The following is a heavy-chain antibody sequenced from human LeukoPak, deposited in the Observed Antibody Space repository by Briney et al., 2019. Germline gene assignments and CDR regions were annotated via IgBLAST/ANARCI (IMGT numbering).Heavy chain of an antibody. V-gene: IGHV3-23*01. D-gene: IGHD3-22*01. CDR1: GFTFSSYA. CDR2: ISGSGGST. J-gene: IGHJ4*02. CDR3: ARAYYDSSGYSDY. Sequence: GGSLRLSCAASGFTFSSYAMSWVRQAPGKGLEWVSAISGSGGSTYYADSVKGRFTISRDNSKNTLYLQMNSLRAEDTAVYYCARAYYDSSGYSDYWGQGTLVTVSS.